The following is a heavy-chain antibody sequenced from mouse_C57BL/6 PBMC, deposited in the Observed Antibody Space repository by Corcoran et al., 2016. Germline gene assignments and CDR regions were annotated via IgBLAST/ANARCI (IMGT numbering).Heavy chain of an antibody. D-gene: IGHD2-2*01. Sequence: QIQLVQSAPELKKTGETVKISCKASGYNFTTDGMKWVQKMPGKDFKWIGWINTHSGEPKYAEDFKGRFAFSLETSASTAYLQISNLKNDDTATYFCARPLYAYEPAYWGQGTLGTVSA. V-gene: IGHV9-4*01. CDR1: GYNFTTDG. CDR2: INTHSGEP. J-gene: IGHJ3*01. CDR3: ARPLYAYEPAY.